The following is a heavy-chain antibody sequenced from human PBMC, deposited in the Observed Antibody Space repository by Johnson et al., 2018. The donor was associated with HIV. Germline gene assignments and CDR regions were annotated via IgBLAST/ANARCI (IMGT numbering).Heavy chain of an antibody. J-gene: IGHJ3*02. Sequence: VQLVESGGGLVQPGRSLRLSCAASGFTFDDYAMHWVRQAPGKGLEWVSGISWNSGSIGYADSVKGRFTISRDNAKNSLYLQMNSLRAEDTAVYYCARALGVGATADDAFDICGQGTMVTVSS. CDR1: GFTFDDYA. D-gene: IGHD1-26*01. CDR3: ARALGVGATADDAFDI. V-gene: IGHV3-9*01. CDR2: ISWNSGSI.